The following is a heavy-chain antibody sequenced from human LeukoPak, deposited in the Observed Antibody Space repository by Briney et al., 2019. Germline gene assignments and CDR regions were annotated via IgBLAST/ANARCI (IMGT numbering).Heavy chain of an antibody. CDR1: GFSFSGNA. J-gene: IGHJ4*02. CDR3: VKGGSEGGDY. CDR2: ISITVAGT. V-gene: IGHV3-64D*09. Sequence: PGGSLRLSCSASGFSFSGNAMHWGRQAPRKRLEYVSAISITVAGTYYVDSVKGRFTISRDNSKNTLYLQMSSLRLEDTAMYYCVKGGSEGGDYWGQGTLVTVSS. D-gene: IGHD1-26*01.